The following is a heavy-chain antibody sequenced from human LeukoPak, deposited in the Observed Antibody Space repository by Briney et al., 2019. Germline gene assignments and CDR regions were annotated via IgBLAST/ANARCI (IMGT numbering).Heavy chain of an antibody. CDR1: GFTFSSYA. CDR2: ISYDGSDK. D-gene: IGHD3-10*01. Sequence: PGGSLRLSCAASGFTFSSYAMHWVRQAPGKGLEWVAIISYDGSDKYYADSVKGRFTISRDNSKNTLYLQMNSLRAEDTAVYYCARDDGYYYGSGSLWGQGTLVTVSS. CDR3: ARDDGYYYGSGSL. V-gene: IGHV3-30*14. J-gene: IGHJ4*02.